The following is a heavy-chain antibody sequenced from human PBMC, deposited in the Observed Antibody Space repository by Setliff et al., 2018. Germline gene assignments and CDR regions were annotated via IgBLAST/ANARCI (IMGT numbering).Heavy chain of an antibody. J-gene: IGHJ4*02. CDR2: IYYSGST. D-gene: IGHD3-3*01. V-gene: IGHV4-31*03. Sequence: SETLSLTCTVSGGSISSGGYYWSWIRQHPGKGLEWIGYIYYSGSTYYNPSLKSRVTISVDTSKNQFSLKLSSVTAADTAVYYCASRATYYNFWSGHYLYWGQGTLVTVSS. CDR1: GGSISSGGYY. CDR3: ASRATYYNFWSGHYLY.